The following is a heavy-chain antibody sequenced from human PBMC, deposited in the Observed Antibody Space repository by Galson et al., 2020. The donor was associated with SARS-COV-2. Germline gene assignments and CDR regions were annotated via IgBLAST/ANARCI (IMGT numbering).Heavy chain of an antibody. CDR3: ARGRSSMILRQTDAFDI. CDR2: IWYDGSNK. Sequence: GESLKLSCAASGITFSRYGMHWVRQAPGKGLEWVAVIWYDGSNKYYGDSVKGRFTISRDNSGDTLYLQMNSLRAEDTAVYYCARGRSSMILRQTDAFDICGQGTMVTVSS. J-gene: IGHJ3*02. V-gene: IGHV3-33*01. D-gene: IGHD3-16*01. CDR1: GITFSRYG.